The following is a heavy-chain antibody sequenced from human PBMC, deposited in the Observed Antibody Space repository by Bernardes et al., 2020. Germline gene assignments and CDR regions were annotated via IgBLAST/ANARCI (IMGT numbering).Heavy chain of an antibody. V-gene: IGHV2-70D*14. CDR1: GFSLRPIGMR. J-gene: IGHJ3*01. D-gene: IGHD2-21*01. CDR3: ARTRYGGNYAMDC. CDR2: IDLDDGN. Sequence: SGPTLLNPTHTFTLTCLLSGFSLRPIGMRVSWIRHFPCKALESLAPIDLDDGNFYTSSVKTRLTISKDTSKTQVVLTMTNMDPVDTATYDCARTRYGGNYAMDCWGKGTMVTVSS.